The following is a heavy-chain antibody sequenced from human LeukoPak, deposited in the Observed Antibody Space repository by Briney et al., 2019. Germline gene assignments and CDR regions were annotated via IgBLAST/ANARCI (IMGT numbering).Heavy chain of an antibody. CDR3: ARGYFYYGMDV. V-gene: IGHV4-59*12. CDR1: GGSISSYY. Sequence: SETLSLTCTVSGGSISSYYWSWIRQPPGKGLEWIGYIYYSGSTNYNPSLKSRVTISVDTSKNQFSLKLSSVTAADTAVYYCARGYFYYGMDVWGQGTTVTVSS. J-gene: IGHJ6*02. CDR2: IYYSGST.